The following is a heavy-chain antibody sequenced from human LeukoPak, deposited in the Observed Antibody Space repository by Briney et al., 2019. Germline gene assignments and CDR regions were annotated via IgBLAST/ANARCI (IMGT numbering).Heavy chain of an antibody. V-gene: IGHV3-23*01. CDR1: GFTFSGCV. Sequence: GGSLRLSCAASGFTFSGCVMNWVRQAPGKGLEWVSVISASGFHTYYADSVKGRFTVSRDNSKNTLFLQLNSLRAEDTAVYYCAKESGSNPADDAFDIWGQGTMVTVSS. CDR3: AKESGSNPADDAFDI. J-gene: IGHJ3*02. D-gene: IGHD6-13*01. CDR2: ISASGFHT.